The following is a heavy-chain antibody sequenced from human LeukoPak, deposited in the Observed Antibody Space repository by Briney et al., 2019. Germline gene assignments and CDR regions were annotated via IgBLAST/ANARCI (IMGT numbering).Heavy chain of an antibody. CDR1: GFTVSSNY. CDR2: IYSGGST. Sequence: GGSLRLSCAASGFTVSSNYMSWVRQAPGKGLEWVSVIYSGGSTYYADSVKGRFTISRDNSKNMLYLQMNSLRAEDTAVYYCARGPRYFDWLLYNDYWGQGTLVTVSS. J-gene: IGHJ4*02. D-gene: IGHD3-9*01. V-gene: IGHV3-66*01. CDR3: ARGPRYFDWLLYNDY.